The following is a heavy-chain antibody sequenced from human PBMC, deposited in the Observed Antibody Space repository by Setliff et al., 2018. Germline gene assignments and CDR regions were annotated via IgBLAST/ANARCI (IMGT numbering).Heavy chain of an antibody. CDR3: ARLPGYCNGGNCYGYYTLDI. CDR1: GSAISSGYY. J-gene: IGHJ3*02. V-gene: IGHV4-38-2*01. CDR2: INYSGIT. D-gene: IGHD2-15*01. Sequence: PSETLSLTCAVSGSAISSGYYWSWIRQPPGKGLEWIGEINYSGITNYGPSLKSRAIVSVDTSKNQFSLQLSSVTAADTAEYYCARLPGYCNGGNCYGYYTLDIWGQGTMVTVSS.